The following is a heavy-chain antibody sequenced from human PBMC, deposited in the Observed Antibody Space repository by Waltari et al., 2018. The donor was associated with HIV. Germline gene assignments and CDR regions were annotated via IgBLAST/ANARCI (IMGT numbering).Heavy chain of an antibody. D-gene: IGHD1-26*01. Sequence: QVRLLQSGGEVKKPGASVKVSCKTSGYNFITYGLSWMRQAPGQGLQWMGWITPNNHNTHYAEPFQGKVPMTAEPTPSTGYMEPGGLRSGYTAIYFWTISPWTYFVGSQYGVDVRGQGTTVTVSS. V-gene: IGHV1-18*01. CDR1: GYNFITYG. CDR2: ITPNNHNT. J-gene: IGHJ6*02. CDR3: TISPWTYFVGSQYGVDV.